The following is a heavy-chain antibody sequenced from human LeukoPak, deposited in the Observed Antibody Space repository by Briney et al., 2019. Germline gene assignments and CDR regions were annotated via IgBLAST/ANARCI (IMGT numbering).Heavy chain of an antibody. CDR3: AREEEGGTFDY. CDR1: GYTFTNYY. J-gene: IGHJ4*01. CDR2: IRHSGGT. D-gene: IGHD3-16*01. Sequence: ASVKVSCKASGYTFTNYYMHWVRQAPGQGLEWMGIIRHSGGTIYAQKFQGRAAMTGDTSTSTVYMELSSLRSEDTALYYCAREEEGGTFDYWGQGTLVTVSS. V-gene: IGHV1-46*01.